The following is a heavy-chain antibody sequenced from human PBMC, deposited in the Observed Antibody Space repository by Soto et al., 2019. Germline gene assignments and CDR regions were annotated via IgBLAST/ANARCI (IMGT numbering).Heavy chain of an antibody. J-gene: IGHJ4*02. D-gene: IGHD5-18*01. CDR3: TRVGYSSGYGF. CDR1: GFTFSTYW. Sequence: EVHLVESGGGLVQPGGSLRLSCAASGFTFSTYWMHWVRQAPGKGLVWVSRINSDGSSTSYADSVKGRFTISRDNAKNPLYLQMNRLRAEATAVYYCTRVGYSSGYGFWGQGTLVTVSS. V-gene: IGHV3-74*01. CDR2: INSDGSST.